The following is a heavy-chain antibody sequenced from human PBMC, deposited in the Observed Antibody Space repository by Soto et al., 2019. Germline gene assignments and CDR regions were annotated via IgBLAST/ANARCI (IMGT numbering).Heavy chain of an antibody. J-gene: IGHJ4*02. CDR1: GFDFTYYA. V-gene: IGHV3-30*18. D-gene: IGHD1-26*01. CDR3: AKDEGVGGTLGLFDY. Sequence: QVQLVESGGGAVQPGESLRLSWVASGFDFTYYAMHWVRQAPGKGLESVAVMSSDGSKIHHTDSVKGRFTISRDNSKNTLYLQMNRLRKEDTAVYFCAKDEGVGGTLGLFDYWGQGTLVSVSS. CDR2: MSSDGSKI.